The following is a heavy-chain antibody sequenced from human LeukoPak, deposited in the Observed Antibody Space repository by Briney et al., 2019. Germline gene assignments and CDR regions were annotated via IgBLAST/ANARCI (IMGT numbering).Heavy chain of an antibody. CDR3: ARGRYYDILTGYYIHPAPFDY. V-gene: IGHV3-48*03. D-gene: IGHD3-9*01. Sequence: GGSLRLSCAASGFTFSSYEMNWVRQAPGKGLEGVSYISSSGSTIYYADSVKGRFTISRDNAKNSLYLQMNSLRAEDTAVYYCARGRYYDILTGYYIHPAPFDYWGQGTLDTVSS. CDR2: ISSSGSTI. CDR1: GFTFSSYE. J-gene: IGHJ4*02.